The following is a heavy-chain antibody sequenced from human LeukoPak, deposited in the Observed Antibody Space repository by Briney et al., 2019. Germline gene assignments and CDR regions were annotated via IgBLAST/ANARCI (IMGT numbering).Heavy chain of an antibody. CDR1: GGSFSGYY. J-gene: IGHJ6*03. D-gene: IGHD3-10*01. CDR3: ARGPPYYYGSGSSGYYYYYYMDV. V-gene: IGHV4-34*01. Sequence: KASETLSLTCAVYGGSFSGYYWSWIRQPPGTGLEWIGEINHSGSTNYNPSLKSRVTISVDTSKNQFSLKLSSVTAADTAVYYCARGPPYYYGSGSSGYYYYYYMDVWGKGTTVTVSS. CDR2: INHSGST.